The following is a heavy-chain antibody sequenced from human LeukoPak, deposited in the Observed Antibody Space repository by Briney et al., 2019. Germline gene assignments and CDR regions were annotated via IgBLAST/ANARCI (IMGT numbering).Heavy chain of an antibody. D-gene: IGHD5-18*01. CDR2: ISYDGSNK. J-gene: IGHJ4*02. V-gene: IGHV3-30*03. Sequence: PGRSLRLSCAASGFTFSSYGMHWVRQAPGKGLEWVAVISYDGSNKYYADSVKGRFTISRDNSKNTLYLQMNSLRAEDTAVYYCARDRDTAIMVPTLIDYWGRGTLVTVSS. CDR1: GFTFSSYG. CDR3: ARDRDTAIMVPTLIDY.